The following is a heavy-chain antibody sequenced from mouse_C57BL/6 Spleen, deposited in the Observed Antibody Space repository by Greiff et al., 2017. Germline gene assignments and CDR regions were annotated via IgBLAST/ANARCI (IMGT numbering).Heavy chain of an antibody. V-gene: IGHV2-2*01. CDR3: AGRGGSYYAVDY. J-gene: IGHJ4*01. Sequence: VQLQQSGPGLVQPSPSLSISCTASGFSLTSYGVHWVRQSPGKGLEWLGVIWSGGSTDYNAAFISRLSTSKDNTKSQVFFKMNSLQADDAAMYYCAGRGGSYYAVDYWGQGTSVTVSS. CDR1: GFSLTSYG. CDR2: IWSGGST.